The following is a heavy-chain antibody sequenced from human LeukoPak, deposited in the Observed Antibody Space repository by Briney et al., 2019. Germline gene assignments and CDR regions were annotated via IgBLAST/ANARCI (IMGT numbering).Heavy chain of an antibody. CDR3: ARSGVSYYYGMDV. J-gene: IGHJ6*02. V-gene: IGHV3-23*01. CDR1: GFTFSCYA. D-gene: IGHD1-26*01. CDR2: ISGSGGST. Sequence: PGGSLRLSCAASGFTFSCYAMSWVRQAPGKGLEWVSTISGSGGSTYYADSVRGRFTISRDNSKNTLYLQMNSLRAEDTAVYYCARSGVSYYYGMDVWGQGTTVTVSS.